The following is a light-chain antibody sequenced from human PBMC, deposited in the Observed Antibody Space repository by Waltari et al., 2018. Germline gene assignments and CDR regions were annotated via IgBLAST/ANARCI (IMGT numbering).Light chain of an antibody. CDR1: GSDVGSYNL. CDR3: CSFATNSIVS. CDR2: EVN. J-gene: IGLJ2*01. V-gene: IGLV2-23*02. Sequence: QSALTQPASVSGSPGQSITISCSGTGSDVGSYNLVSWYQQHPGKAPKLIIYEVNMRPSGVSDRFSGSKSGVTASLTISGLQAEDEAVYFCCSFATNSIVSVGGGTKLTVL.